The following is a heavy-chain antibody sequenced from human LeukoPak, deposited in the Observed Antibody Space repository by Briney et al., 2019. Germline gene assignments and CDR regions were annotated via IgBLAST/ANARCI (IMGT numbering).Heavy chain of an antibody. J-gene: IGHJ4*02. CDR2: IRYNGTNK. V-gene: IGHV3-30*02. D-gene: IGHD3-22*01. Sequence: GGSLRLSCAASGFSFSSYAMHWVRQAPGKGLEWVAFIRYNGTNKYYAYSVKGRFTISRDNSNNTLYLQMNSLRAEDTAMYYCAKDSSYYYDSSGYYYDWGQGTLVTVSS. CDR1: GFSFSSYA. CDR3: AKDSSYYYDSSGYYYD.